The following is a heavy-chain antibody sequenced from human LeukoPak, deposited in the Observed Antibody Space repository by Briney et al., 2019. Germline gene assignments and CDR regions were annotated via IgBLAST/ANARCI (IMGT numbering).Heavy chain of an antibody. D-gene: IGHD1-26*01. J-gene: IGHJ3*01. CDR3: ARTIVQASVYDSFDL. CDR2: ISGSGGST. V-gene: IGHV3-23*01. Sequence: GGSLSLSCAASGFTLSSYAMSWVRQAPGKGLEWVSAISGSGGSTYYADSVKGRFSISRDNSKNTLYLQMNSLRDEDTAVYHCARTIVQASVYDSFDLWGQGTMVTVSS. CDR1: GFTLSSYA.